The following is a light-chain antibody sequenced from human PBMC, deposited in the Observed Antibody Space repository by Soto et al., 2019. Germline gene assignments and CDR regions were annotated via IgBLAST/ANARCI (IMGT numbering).Light chain of an antibody. CDR3: QQYGSSPWT. Sequence: EIVFTQSPGTLSLSLGERATLSCRASQSVSSSYLAWYQQKPGQAPRLLIYGASSRATGIPDRFSGSGSGTDFTLTISRLEPEDCAVYYCQQYGSSPWTFGQGTK. J-gene: IGKJ1*01. V-gene: IGKV3-20*01. CDR1: QSVSSSY. CDR2: GAS.